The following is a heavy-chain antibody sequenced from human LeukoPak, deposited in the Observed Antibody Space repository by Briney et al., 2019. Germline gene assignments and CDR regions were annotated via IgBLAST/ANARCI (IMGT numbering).Heavy chain of an antibody. D-gene: IGHD3-10*01. V-gene: IGHV3-23*01. CDR1: GFTFSGYA. Sequence: GGSLRLSCEASGFTFSGYAMSWVRQAAGKGLEWVSGVSGSGGSTVYADSVKGRFTISRDNAKNTLYLQMNSLRAEDTAVYYCARAGTMVRGVIKDYYYYYMDVWGKGTTVTISS. CDR2: VSGSGGST. J-gene: IGHJ6*03. CDR3: ARAGTMVRGVIKDYYYYYMDV.